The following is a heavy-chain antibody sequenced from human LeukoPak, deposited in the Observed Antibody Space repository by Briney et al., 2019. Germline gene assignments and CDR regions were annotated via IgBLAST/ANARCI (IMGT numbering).Heavy chain of an antibody. Sequence: PSETLSLTCAVYGGSFSGYYWSWIRQPPGKGLEWIGEINHSGSTNYNPSLKSRVTISVDTSKNQFSLKLSSVTAADTAVYYCASPYCSGGSCYFGYWGQGTLVTVSS. D-gene: IGHD2-15*01. CDR3: ASPYCSGGSCYFGY. J-gene: IGHJ4*02. CDR2: INHSGST. CDR1: GGSFSGYY. V-gene: IGHV4-34*01.